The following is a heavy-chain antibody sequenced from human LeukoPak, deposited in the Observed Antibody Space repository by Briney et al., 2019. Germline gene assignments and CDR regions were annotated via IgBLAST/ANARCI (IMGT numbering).Heavy chain of an antibody. J-gene: IGHJ3*02. V-gene: IGHV3-49*04. CDR2: IRNKANGGTT. D-gene: IGHD3-22*01. CDR3: GWASGAFDI. CDR1: GFTFSDYA. Sequence: GGSLRLSCTTSGFTFSDYAVSWVRQAPGKGLEWIGFIRNKANGGTTEYAASVKGRFTISRDDSKTIAHLQMSSLKTEDTAVYSSGWASGAFDISGQGTMDTVSS.